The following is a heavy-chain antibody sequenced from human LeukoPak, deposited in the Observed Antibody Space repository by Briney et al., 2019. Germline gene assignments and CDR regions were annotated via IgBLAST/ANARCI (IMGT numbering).Heavy chain of an antibody. CDR1: GFTVSSNY. J-gene: IGHJ3*02. D-gene: IGHD6-19*01. V-gene: IGHV3-53*05. Sequence: GGSLRLSRAASGFTVSSNYMSWVRQAPGKGLEWVSVIYSGGSTYYADSVKGRFTISRDNSKNTLYLQMNSLRAEDTAVYSCARDLTGGWSFDIWGQGTMVTVSS. CDR2: IYSGGST. CDR3: ARDLTGGWSFDI.